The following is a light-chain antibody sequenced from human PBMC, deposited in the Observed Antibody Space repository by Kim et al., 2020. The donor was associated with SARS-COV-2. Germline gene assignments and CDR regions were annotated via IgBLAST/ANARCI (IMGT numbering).Light chain of an antibody. CDR3: QQYNTYTWT. CDR2: AAS. V-gene: IGKV1-16*01. Sequence: SASVGETVTITCRASQGMANSLAWFQQKPGKAPKSLIYAASTLQRGVPSRFSGTGSRTYFTLTITSLQPEDSATYYCQQYNTYTWTFGQGPRWISN. J-gene: IGKJ1*01. CDR1: QGMANS.